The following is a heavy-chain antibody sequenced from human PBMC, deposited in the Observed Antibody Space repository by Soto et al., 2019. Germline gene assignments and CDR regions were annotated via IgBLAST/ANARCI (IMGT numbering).Heavy chain of an antibody. CDR2: SYFSGGT. V-gene: IGHV4-59*01. CDR1: NDSINSYY. CDR3: VRELSRGWFDP. Sequence: SETLSLTCTVSNDSINSYYWGWIRQPPGKGLGWIGYSYFSGGTDYNPSLKGRVTISVDRSRNQFSLKLTSVTAADTAVYYCVRELSRGWFDPWGQGTLVTVSS. D-gene: IGHD3-16*01. J-gene: IGHJ5*02.